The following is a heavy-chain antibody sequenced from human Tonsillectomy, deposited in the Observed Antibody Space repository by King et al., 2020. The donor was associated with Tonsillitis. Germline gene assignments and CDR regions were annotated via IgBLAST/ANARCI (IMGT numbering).Heavy chain of an antibody. CDR1: GYIFTSYW. Sequence: QLVQSGAEVKKPGESLKISCKGSGYIFTSYWIGWVRQMPGKGLEWMGIIYPGDSDTRYSPSFQGQFTISADKSISTAYLQWSSLKASDSAMYYCASHVGEAVVGTTNWGQGTLVTVSS. V-gene: IGHV5-51*03. J-gene: IGHJ4*02. CDR3: ASHVGEAVVGTTN. D-gene: IGHD1-26*01. CDR2: IYPGDSDT.